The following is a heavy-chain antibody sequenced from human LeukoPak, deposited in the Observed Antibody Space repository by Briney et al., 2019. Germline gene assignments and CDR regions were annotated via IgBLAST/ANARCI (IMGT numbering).Heavy chain of an antibody. V-gene: IGHV3-66*01. CDR2: IYSGGST. CDR3: AREGEVAGTFDY. Sequence: GGSLRLSCAASGFTVSSSYMSWVRQAPGKGLEWVSVIYSGGSTYYADSVKGRFTISRDNSKNTLYLQMNSLRAEDTAVYYCAREGEVAGTFDYWGQGTLVTVSS. CDR1: GFTVSSSY. D-gene: IGHD6-19*01. J-gene: IGHJ4*02.